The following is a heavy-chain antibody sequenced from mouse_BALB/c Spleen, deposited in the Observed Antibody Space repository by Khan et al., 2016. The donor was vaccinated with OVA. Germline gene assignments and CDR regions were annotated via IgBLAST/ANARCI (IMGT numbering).Heavy chain of an antibody. CDR3: TRRGYVAWFTY. V-gene: IGHV1S135*01. CDR1: GYSFTSYY. CDR2: IDPFSGGT. Sequence: VQLKESGPELMKPGASVKISCKASGYSFTSYYIHWVMQSHGKSLEWIGYIDPFSGGTTYNQKFKGKATLTVDTSSSTAYINHSNLTSEDSAVYYCTRRGYVAWFTYWGRGTLVTVSA. J-gene: IGHJ3*01. D-gene: IGHD2-2*01.